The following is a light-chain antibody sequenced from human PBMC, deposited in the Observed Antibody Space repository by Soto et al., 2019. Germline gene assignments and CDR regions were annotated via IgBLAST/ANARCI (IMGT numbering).Light chain of an antibody. CDR1: QGVSTS. CDR2: DVS. Sequence: EIVMTQSPGTLSVSPGERATLSCRAGQGVSTSLAWYQQKSGQAPRLLIYDVSIRATGVPARFSGTGSETEFTLTISSLQSEDFAVYYCQQYYNWPPITFGQGTRLEIK. J-gene: IGKJ5*01. V-gene: IGKV3-15*01. CDR3: QQYYNWPPIT.